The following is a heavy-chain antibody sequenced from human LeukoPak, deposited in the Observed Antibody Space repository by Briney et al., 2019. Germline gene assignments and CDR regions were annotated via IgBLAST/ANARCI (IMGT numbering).Heavy chain of an antibody. CDR3: ARGIAAAGIPWFDP. Sequence: ASVKVSCKASGYTFTGYYMHWVRQAPGQGLEWMGWINPNSGGTNYAQKFQGRVTMTRDTSISTAYMELSRLRSDDTAVYYCARGIAAAGIPWFDPWGQGTLVTVSS. D-gene: IGHD6-13*01. CDR2: INPNSGGT. V-gene: IGHV1-2*02. CDR1: GYTFTGYY. J-gene: IGHJ5*02.